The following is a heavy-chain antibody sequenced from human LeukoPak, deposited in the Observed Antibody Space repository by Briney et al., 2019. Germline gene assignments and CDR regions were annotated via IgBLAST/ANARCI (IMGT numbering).Heavy chain of an antibody. CDR1: GFTFSSYA. Sequence: GGSLRLSCAASGFTFSSYAMSWVRQAPGKGLEWVSAIRGSGGSTYYADSVKGRFTISRDNSKNTLYLQMNSLRAEDTAVYYCAKDLLEWLLGGGMDVWGQGTTVTVSS. J-gene: IGHJ6*02. CDR2: IRGSGGST. D-gene: IGHD3-3*01. CDR3: AKDLLEWLLGGGMDV. V-gene: IGHV3-23*01.